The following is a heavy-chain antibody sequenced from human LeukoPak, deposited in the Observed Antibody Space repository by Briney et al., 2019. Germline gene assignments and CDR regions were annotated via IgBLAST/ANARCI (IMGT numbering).Heavy chain of an antibody. CDR3: AKVPMMFGELLYLSY. V-gene: IGHV3-23*01. D-gene: IGHD3-10*02. J-gene: IGHJ4*02. CDR2: ISGSGGST. Sequence: GGSLRLSCAASGFTFSSYWMHWVRQAPGKGLEWVSAISGSGGSTYYADSVKGRFTISRDNSKNTLYLQMNSLRAEDTAVYYCAKVPMMFGELLYLSYWGQGTLVTVSS. CDR1: GFTFSSYW.